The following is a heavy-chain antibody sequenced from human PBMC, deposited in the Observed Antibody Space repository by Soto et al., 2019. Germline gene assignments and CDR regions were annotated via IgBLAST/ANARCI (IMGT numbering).Heavy chain of an antibody. D-gene: IGHD6-13*01. J-gene: IGHJ5*02. CDR1: GFTFSSYG. V-gene: IGHV3-33*01. CDR2: IWYDGSNK. Sequence: GGSLRLSCAASGFTFSSYGMHWVRQAPGKGLEWVAVIWYDGSNKYYADSVKGRFTISRDNSKNTLYLQMNSLRAEDTAVYYCARRERPAGTDWWFDPWGQGTLVTVSS. CDR3: ARRERPAGTDWWFDP.